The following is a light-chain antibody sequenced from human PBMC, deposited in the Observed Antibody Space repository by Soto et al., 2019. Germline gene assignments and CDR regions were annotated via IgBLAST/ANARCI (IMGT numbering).Light chain of an antibody. J-gene: IGLJ1*01. Sequence: QSVLTQPPSASGSPGQSVTISCPGTSSDVGGYNLVSWYQQHPGKAPKLMIYEVSYRPSGVPDRFSGSKSANTASLTVSGLQAEDEADYYCSSYAGSNVYVFGTGTKVTVL. CDR3: SSYAGSNVYV. CDR1: SSDVGGYNL. CDR2: EVS. V-gene: IGLV2-8*01.